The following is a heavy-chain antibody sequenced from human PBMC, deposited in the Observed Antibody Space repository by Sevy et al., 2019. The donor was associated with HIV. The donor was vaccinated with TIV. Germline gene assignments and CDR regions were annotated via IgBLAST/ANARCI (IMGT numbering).Heavy chain of an antibody. V-gene: IGHV3-30*18. CDR2: ISYDGSNK. Sequence: GGSLRLSCVASGFTFSSYGMHWVRQAPGKGLEWVAVISYDGSNKYYADSVKGRFTISRDNSKNTLYLQMNSLRAEDTAVYYCAKDKQVYGDYYYGMDVWGQGTTVTVSS. J-gene: IGHJ6*02. CDR3: AKDKQVYGDYYYGMDV. D-gene: IGHD4-17*01. CDR1: GFTFSSYG.